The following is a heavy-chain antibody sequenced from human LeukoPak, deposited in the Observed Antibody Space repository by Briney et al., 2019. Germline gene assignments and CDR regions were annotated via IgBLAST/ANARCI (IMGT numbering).Heavy chain of an antibody. D-gene: IGHD3-22*01. V-gene: IGHV3-48*02. CDR1: EFTFSTYS. J-gene: IGHJ6*02. CDR3: AREELTYYYDSGGFYPHGLDV. CDR2: ISSSSSTI. Sequence: GGSLRLSCAASEFTFSTYSMNWVRQAPGKGPEWVSYISSSSSTIYYADSVKGRFTISRDNAKNSLYLQMNSLRDEDTAVYYCAREELTYYYDSGGFYPHGLDVWGQGTTVTVSS.